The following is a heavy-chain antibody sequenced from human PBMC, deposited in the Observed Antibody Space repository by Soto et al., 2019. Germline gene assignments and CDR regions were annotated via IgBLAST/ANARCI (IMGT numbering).Heavy chain of an antibody. CDR3: ARGLRGCSSTSCYWAYYYYGMDV. CDR2: INPNSGGT. Sequence: ASVKVSCKASGYTFTSYGITWVRQAPGQGLEWMGWINPNSGGTNYAQKFQGWVTMTRDTSISTAYMELSRLRSDDTAVYYCARGLRGCSSTSCYWAYYYYGMDVWGQGTTVTVSS. D-gene: IGHD2-2*01. J-gene: IGHJ6*02. V-gene: IGHV1-2*04. CDR1: GYTFTSYG.